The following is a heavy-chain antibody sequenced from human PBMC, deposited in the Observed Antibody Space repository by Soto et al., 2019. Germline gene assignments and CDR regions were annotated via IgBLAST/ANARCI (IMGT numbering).Heavy chain of an antibody. CDR2: INHSGST. D-gene: IGHD5-18*01. V-gene: IGHV4-34*01. J-gene: IGHJ6*02. Sequence: SETLSLTCAVYCGSFSGYYWSWIRQPPGKGLEWIGEINHSGSTNYNPSLKSRVTISVDTSKNQFSLKLSSVTAADTAVYYCARGGYSYGYGVYYYYGMYVWGQGTTVTVSS. CDR3: ARGGYSYGYGVYYYYGMYV. CDR1: CGSFSGYY.